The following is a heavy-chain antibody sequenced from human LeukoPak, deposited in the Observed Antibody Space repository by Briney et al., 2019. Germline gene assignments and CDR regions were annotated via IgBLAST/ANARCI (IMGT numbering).Heavy chain of an antibody. J-gene: IGHJ6*02. CDR3: ASRSTYYDFWGGYYDRYYYYGMDV. V-gene: IGHV1-8*01. CDR2: MNPNSGNT. D-gene: IGHD3-3*01. CDR1: GYTFTSYD. Sequence: ASVKVSCKASGYTFTSYDINWVRQATGQGLEWMGWMNPNSGNTGYAQKFQGRVTMTRNTSISTAYMELSSLRSEDTAVYYCASRSTYYDFWGGYYDRYYYYGMDVWGQGTTVTVSS.